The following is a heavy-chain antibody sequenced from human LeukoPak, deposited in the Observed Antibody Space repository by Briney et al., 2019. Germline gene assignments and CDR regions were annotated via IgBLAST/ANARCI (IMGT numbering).Heavy chain of an antibody. J-gene: IGHJ4*02. CDR3: ARGNFGSTTVIDY. CDR2: INHSGST. Sequence: PSETLSLTCAVYGGSFSGYYWSWIRQPPGKGLEWIGEINHSGSTNYNPSLKSRVTISVDTSKNQSSLKLSSVTAADTAVYYCARGNFGSTTVIDYWGQGTLVTVSS. D-gene: IGHD6-13*01. V-gene: IGHV4-34*01. CDR1: GGSFSGYY.